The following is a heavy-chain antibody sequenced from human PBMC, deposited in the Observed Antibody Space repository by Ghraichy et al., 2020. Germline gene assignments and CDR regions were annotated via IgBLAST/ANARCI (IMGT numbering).Heavy chain of an antibody. CDR3: ARDGSSVTPSYYYYMDV. V-gene: IGHV3-33*01. CDR1: RFPFSHYG. J-gene: IGHJ6*03. D-gene: IGHD3-10*01. CDR2: IWFDGSHI. Sequence: GGSLILSCEASRFPFSHYGMHWVRQAPGKWLEWVAVIWFDGSHIYYGDTVKGRVTISRDNSKNTLYLEMNSVRAEDTAVYYCARDGSSVTPSYYYYMDVWGKGTKVTVSS.